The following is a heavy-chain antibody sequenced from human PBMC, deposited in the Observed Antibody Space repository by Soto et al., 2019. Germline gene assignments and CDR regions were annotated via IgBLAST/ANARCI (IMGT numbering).Heavy chain of an antibody. CDR2: IYYGGST. CDR3: AGGDYYHSSGYYFYYYTMDV. Sequence: SETLSLTCTVSGGPISSSSYYWGWIRQPPGKGLEWIGSIYYGGSTYYNPSLKSRVTISVETSKSQFSLKLSSVTAADTAVYYCAGGDYYHSSGYYFYYYTMDVWGQGTTVTVSS. D-gene: IGHD3-22*01. CDR1: GGPISSSSYY. V-gene: IGHV4-39*01. J-gene: IGHJ6*02.